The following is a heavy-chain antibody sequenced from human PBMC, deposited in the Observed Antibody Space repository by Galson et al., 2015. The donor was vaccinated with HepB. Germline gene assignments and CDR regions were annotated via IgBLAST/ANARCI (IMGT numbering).Heavy chain of an antibody. V-gene: IGHV3-23*01. Sequence: SLRLSCAASGFTFSSYAMSWVRQAPGKGLEWVSAISGSGGSTYYTGSVKGRFTISRDNSKNTLYLQMNSLRAEDTAVYYCAKDLMGDMGDYWGQGTLVTVSS. CDR1: GFTFSSYA. CDR2: ISGSGGST. J-gene: IGHJ4*02. CDR3: AKDLMGDMGDY. D-gene: IGHD3-16*01.